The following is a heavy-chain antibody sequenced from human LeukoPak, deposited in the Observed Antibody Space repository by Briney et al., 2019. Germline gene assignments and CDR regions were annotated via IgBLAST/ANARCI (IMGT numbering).Heavy chain of an antibody. J-gene: IGHJ3*02. Sequence: PSETLSLTCTVSGGSISSYYWSWIRQPPGKGLEWIGYIYYSGSTNYNPSLKSRVTISVDTSKNQFSLKLSSVTAADTAVYYCARADGVVVITSGAFDIWGQGTTVTVSS. D-gene: IGHD3-22*01. CDR1: GGSISSYY. CDR2: IYYSGST. CDR3: ARADGVVVITSGAFDI. V-gene: IGHV4-59*01.